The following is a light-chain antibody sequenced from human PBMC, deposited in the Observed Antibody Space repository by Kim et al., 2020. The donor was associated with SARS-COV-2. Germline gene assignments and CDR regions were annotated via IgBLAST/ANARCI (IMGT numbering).Light chain of an antibody. CDR1: SSDLGSYNL. J-gene: IGLJ7*01. V-gene: IGLV2-23*02. CDR3: CSYAGDYSTG. CDR2: EVS. Sequence: QSVLTQPASVSGSPGQSITISCSGTSSDLGSYNLVSWYQQHPGKAPKLIIYEVSRRPSGVPDRFFGSKSDNTASLTISGLQAEDEADYYCCSYAGDYSTGFGGGTQLTVL.